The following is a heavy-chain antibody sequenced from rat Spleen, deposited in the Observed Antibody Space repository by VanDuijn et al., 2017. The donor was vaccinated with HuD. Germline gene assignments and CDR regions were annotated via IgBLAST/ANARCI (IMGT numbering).Heavy chain of an antibody. Sequence: EVQLAESGGGLVQPGKSMKLSCAASGFIFSDYDMAWVRQAPKKGLEWVATIIYDGSRTNYRDSGKGRFTISRDNAKSTLYLQMDRLRSEDTATYYCATHGEGIGGNWFAYWGQGTLVTVSS. CDR1: GFIFSDYD. J-gene: IGHJ3*01. CDR2: IIYDGSRT. CDR3: ATHGEGIGGNWFAY. D-gene: IGHD1-11*01. V-gene: IGHV5S10*01.